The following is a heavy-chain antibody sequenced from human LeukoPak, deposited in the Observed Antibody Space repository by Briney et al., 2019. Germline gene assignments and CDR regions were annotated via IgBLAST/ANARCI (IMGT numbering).Heavy chain of an antibody. CDR3: AKYGPQDSGSSHFDY. D-gene: IGHD1-26*01. J-gene: IGHJ4*02. CDR1: GFTFSSYA. CDR2: IRDSGSST. Sequence: GGSLRLSCAASGFTFSSYAMSWVRQAPGKGLEWVSAIRDSGSSTHYADSVKGRFTTSRDNSKNTVFLQMNSLRAEDTAIYYCAKYGPQDSGSSHFDYWGQGALVTVSS. V-gene: IGHV3-23*01.